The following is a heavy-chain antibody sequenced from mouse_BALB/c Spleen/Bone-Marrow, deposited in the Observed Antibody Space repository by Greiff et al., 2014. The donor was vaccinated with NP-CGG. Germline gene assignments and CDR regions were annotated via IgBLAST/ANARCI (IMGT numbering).Heavy chain of an antibody. D-gene: IGHD1-1*01. Sequence: EVQRVESGGDLVKPGGSLKLSCAASGFTFSSYGMSWVRQTPDKGLEWVATISSGGTYTFYPDSVKGRFTISRDNAKNTLYLQMSSLKSEDTAMYYSTRQGSDGYDSREDWYFDVWGAGTTVTVSS. J-gene: IGHJ1*01. CDR2: ISSGGTYT. CDR1: GFTFSSYG. V-gene: IGHV5-6*01. CDR3: TRQGSDGYDSREDWYFDV.